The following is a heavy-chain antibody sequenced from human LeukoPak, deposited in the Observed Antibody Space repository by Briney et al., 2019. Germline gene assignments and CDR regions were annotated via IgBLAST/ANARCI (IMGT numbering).Heavy chain of an antibody. CDR1: GGTFSSYA. Sequence: SVKVSCKASGGTFSSYAISWVRQAPGQGLEWMGRIIPLFGTANYAQKFEGRVTVTTDKSTTTAYRELSSLSSEDTSVYYCASRRNWTYEDPWYFDYWGQGTLVTVSS. J-gene: IGHJ4*02. CDR3: ASRRNWTYEDPWYFDY. CDR2: IIPLFGTA. V-gene: IGHV1-69*05. D-gene: IGHD1-7*01.